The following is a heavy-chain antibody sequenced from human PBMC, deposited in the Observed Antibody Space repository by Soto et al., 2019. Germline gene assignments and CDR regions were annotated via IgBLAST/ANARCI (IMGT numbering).Heavy chain of an antibody. CDR1: GGSFSSSA. CDR2: ILTVFGTA. Sequence: QVQLVQSGAEVKKPGSSVKVSCKASGGSFSSSAISWVRQAPGQGLQWMGGILTVFGTANYAQKFEGRGTITADESTSTVDMELRSLRSEDTALYYCASPGQVYYDSSGYYYWGQGTRVTVSS. J-gene: IGHJ4*02. CDR3: ASPGQVYYDSSGYYY. V-gene: IGHV1-69*01. D-gene: IGHD3-22*01.